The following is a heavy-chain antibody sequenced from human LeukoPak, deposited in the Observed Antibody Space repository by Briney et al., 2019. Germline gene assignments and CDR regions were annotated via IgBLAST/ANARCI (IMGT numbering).Heavy chain of an antibody. Sequence: DSVTVSCTASGYTFTNYCFSWVRQAPGQGPEWIGWISASNGNTDYTQKFQGRVTLTRDTSASTAYMDVRSLRSDDTAVYFCARSGYSFGYHYFDLWGQGTLVTVSS. CDR1: GYTFTNYC. D-gene: IGHD5-18*01. V-gene: IGHV1-18*01. J-gene: IGHJ4*02. CDR2: ISASNGNT. CDR3: ARSGYSFGYHYFDL.